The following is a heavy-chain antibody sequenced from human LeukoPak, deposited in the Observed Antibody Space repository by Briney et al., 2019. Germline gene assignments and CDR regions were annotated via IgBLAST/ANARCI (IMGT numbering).Heavy chain of an antibody. CDR3: ARVSGSYAFDY. Sequence: GGSLRLSCAASGFTFSSYSMNWVRQAPGKGLEWVSYISSSGSTIYYADSVKGRFTISRDNAKNSLYLQMNSLRAEDTAVYYCARVSGSYAFDYWGQGTLVTVSS. D-gene: IGHD1-26*01. CDR1: GFTFSSYS. J-gene: IGHJ4*02. CDR2: ISSSGSTI. V-gene: IGHV3-48*04.